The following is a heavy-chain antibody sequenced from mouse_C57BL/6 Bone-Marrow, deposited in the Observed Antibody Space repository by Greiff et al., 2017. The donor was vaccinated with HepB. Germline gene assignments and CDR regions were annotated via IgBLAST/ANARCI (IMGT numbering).Heavy chain of an antibody. CDR1: GFSLTSYG. Sequence: VKLVESGPGLVQPSQSLSITCTVSGFSLTSYGVHWVRQSPGKGLEWLGVIWRGGSTDYNAAFMSRLSITKDNSKSQVFFKMNSLQADDTAIYYCAKNNYDYLYYAMDYWGQGTSVTVSS. J-gene: IGHJ4*01. CDR3: AKNNYDYLYYAMDY. D-gene: IGHD2-4*01. V-gene: IGHV2-5*01. CDR2: IWRGGST.